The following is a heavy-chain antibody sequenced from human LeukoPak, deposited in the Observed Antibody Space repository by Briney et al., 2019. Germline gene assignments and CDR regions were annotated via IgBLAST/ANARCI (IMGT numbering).Heavy chain of an antibody. V-gene: IGHV1-18*01. CDR2: ISAYNGNT. J-gene: IGHJ6*02. D-gene: IGHD3-3*01. Sequence: ASVKVSCKASGYTFTSYGISWVRQAPGHGLEWMGWISAYNGNTNYAQKLQGRVTMTTDTSTSTAYMELRSLRSDDTAVYYCARDRVWSGYVYYYYGMDVWGQGTTVTVSS. CDR3: ARDRVWSGYVYYYYGMDV. CDR1: GYTFTSYG.